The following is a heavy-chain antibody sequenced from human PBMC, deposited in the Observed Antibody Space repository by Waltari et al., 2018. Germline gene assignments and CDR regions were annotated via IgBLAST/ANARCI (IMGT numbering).Heavy chain of an antibody. J-gene: IGHJ6*02. V-gene: IGHV1-69*13. CDR3: ARELVTIFGGAARGLGMDV. Sequence: QVQLVQSGAEVKKPGSSVKVSCKASGGTFSSYAISWVRQAPGQRLEWMGGIIPIFGTTNDAQKFQGRVTITADESTSTAYMELSSLRSEDTAVYYCARELVTIFGGAARGLGMDVWGQGTTVTVSS. CDR2: IIPIFGTT. D-gene: IGHD3-3*01. CDR1: GGTFSSYA.